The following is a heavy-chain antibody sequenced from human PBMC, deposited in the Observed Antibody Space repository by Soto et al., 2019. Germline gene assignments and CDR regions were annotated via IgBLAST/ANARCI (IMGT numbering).Heavy chain of an antibody. CDR2: IYYSGST. D-gene: IGHD4-4*01. CDR1: GGSISSGGYY. J-gene: IGHJ6*03. V-gene: IGHV4-31*03. CDR3: ARDPVQYGSYYYMDV. Sequence: PSETLSLTCTVSGGSISSGGYYWSWIRQHPGKGLEWIGYIYYSGSTYYNPSLKSRVTISVDTSKNQFSLKLSSVTAADTAVYYCARDPVQYGSYYYMDVWGKGTTVTVSS.